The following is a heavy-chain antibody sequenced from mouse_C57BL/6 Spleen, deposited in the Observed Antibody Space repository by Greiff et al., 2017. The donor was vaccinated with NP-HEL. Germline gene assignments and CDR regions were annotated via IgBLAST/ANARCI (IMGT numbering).Heavy chain of an antibody. V-gene: IGHV2-2*01. CDR2: IWSGGST. D-gene: IGHD1-3*01. CDR1: GFSLTSYG. CDR3: ARKMELGYYYAMDY. J-gene: IGHJ4*01. Sequence: VKLQESGPGLVQPSQSLSITCTVSGFSLTSYGVHWVRQSPGKGLEWLGVIWSGGSTDYNAAFISRLSISKDNSKSQVFFKMNSLQADDTAIYYCARKMELGYYYAMDYWGQGTSVTVSS.